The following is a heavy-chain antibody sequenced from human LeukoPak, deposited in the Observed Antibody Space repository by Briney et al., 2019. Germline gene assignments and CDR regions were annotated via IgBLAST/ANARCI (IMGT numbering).Heavy chain of an antibody. D-gene: IGHD6-13*01. Sequence: SETLSLTCTVSGGSISSYYWSWIRQPPGKGLEWIGYIYYSGSTNYNPSLKSRVTISVDTSKNQFSLKLSSVTAADTAVYYCARDRAPYSSSWYRTNWFDPWGQGTLVTVSS. CDR1: GGSISSYY. CDR3: ARDRAPYSSSWYRTNWFDP. V-gene: IGHV4-59*12. J-gene: IGHJ5*02. CDR2: IYYSGST.